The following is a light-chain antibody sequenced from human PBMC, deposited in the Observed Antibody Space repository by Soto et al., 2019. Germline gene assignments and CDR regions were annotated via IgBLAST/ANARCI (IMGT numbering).Light chain of an antibody. Sequence: EIVLTQSPGTLSLSPGERATLSCRASQSFNSIYLAWYQQKRGQAPRLLIYGASTRATGIPARFSGSGSGTEFTLTISSLQSEDFAVYYCQQYNNWPLITFGQGTRLEIK. J-gene: IGKJ5*01. CDR1: QSFNSIY. CDR3: QQYNNWPLIT. CDR2: GAS. V-gene: IGKV3-15*01.